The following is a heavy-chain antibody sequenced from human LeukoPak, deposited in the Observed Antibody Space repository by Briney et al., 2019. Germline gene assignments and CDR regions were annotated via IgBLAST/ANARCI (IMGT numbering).Heavy chain of an antibody. V-gene: IGHV3-48*02. J-gene: IGHJ4*02. CDR3: ASLSSSDCYGDY. CDR2: ISSSSSNM. Sequence: GGSLRLSCAASGFTFSSYSMNWVRQAPGKGLEWLSYISSSSSNMYYADSVKGRFTISRDNAENSLYLQMSSLGDDDTAVYYCASLSSSDCYGDYWGQGTLVTVSS. CDR1: GFTFSSYS. D-gene: IGHD2-21*02.